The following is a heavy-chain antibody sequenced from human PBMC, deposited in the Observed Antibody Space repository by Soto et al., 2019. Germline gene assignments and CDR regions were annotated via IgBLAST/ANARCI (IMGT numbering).Heavy chain of an antibody. V-gene: IGHV1-69*08. J-gene: IGHJ5*02. CDR3: AKDYGEGGFDP. CDR2: IIPILGIA. Sequence: QLQLVQSGAEVKKPGSSVKVSCKASGGTFSSYTITWVRQAPGQGLEWMGRIIPILGIANYAQKFQGRVTITADKSTSTAYMDLSSLRSEDTAVYYCAKDYGEGGFDPWGQGTLVTVSS. CDR1: GGTFSSYT. D-gene: IGHD4-17*01.